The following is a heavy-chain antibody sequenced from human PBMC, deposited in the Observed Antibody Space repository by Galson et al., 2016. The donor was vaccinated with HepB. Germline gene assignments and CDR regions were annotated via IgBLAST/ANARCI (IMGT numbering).Heavy chain of an antibody. Sequence: SLRLSCAASGFTFSSYAMSWVRQAPGKGLEWVSAISGSGGSTYYADSVKGRLTIFRDNSQNTLNLQRNSLRAEDTAVYYCPGYGMDVWGQGTTVTVSS. CDR2: ISGSGGST. CDR3: PGYGMDV. CDR1: GFTFSSYA. V-gene: IGHV3-23*01. J-gene: IGHJ6*02.